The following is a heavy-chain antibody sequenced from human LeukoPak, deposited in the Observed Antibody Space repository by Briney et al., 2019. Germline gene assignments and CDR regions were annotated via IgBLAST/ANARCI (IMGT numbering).Heavy chain of an antibody. V-gene: IGHV3-74*01. CDR1: GFTFSTYW. CDR3: GRDNHGSVDY. CDR2: MNADGSTT. J-gene: IGHJ4*02. D-gene: IGHD3-10*01. Sequence: GGSLRLSCAPSGFTFSTYWMIWVRQASGKGLEYVSHMNADGSTTNYADSVKGRFTISRDNAKNTLYLQMDSLRAEDTAVYYCGRDNHGSVDYWGQGSLVTVSS.